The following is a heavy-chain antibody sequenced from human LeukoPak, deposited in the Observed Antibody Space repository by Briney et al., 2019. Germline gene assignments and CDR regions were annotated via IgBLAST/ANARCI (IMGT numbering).Heavy chain of an antibody. CDR3: ARQIGGVVTRGGAFDI. Sequence: SETLSLTCTVSGGSISSGGYYWSWIRQPPGKGLEWIGYIYHSGSTYYNPSLKSRVTISVDTSKNQFSLKLSSVTAADTAVYYCARQIGGVVTRGGAFDIWGQGTMVTVSS. CDR1: GGSISSGGYY. J-gene: IGHJ3*02. D-gene: IGHD3-3*01. V-gene: IGHV4-30-2*02. CDR2: IYHSGST.